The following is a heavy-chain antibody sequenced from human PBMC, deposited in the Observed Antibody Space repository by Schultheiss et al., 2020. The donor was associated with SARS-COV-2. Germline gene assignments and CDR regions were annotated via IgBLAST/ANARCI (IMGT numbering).Heavy chain of an antibody. V-gene: IGHV1-69*13. CDR2: IIPIFGTA. Sequence: SVKVSCKASGGTFSRYAISWVRQAPGQGLEWMGGIIPIFGTANYAQKFQGRVTITADESTSTAYMELSSLRSEDTAVYYCERDPLLGYGDYFDYWGQGALVTVSS. CDR3: ERDPLLGYGDYFDY. J-gene: IGHJ4*02. D-gene: IGHD4-17*01. CDR1: GGTFSRYA.